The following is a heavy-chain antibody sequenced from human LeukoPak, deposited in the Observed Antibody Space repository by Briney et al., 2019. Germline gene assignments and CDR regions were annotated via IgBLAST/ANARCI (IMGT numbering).Heavy chain of an antibody. Sequence: PGGSLRLSCAASGFTFSSYEMNWVRQAPGKGLEWVSYISSSGTTIYYADSVKGPFTISRDNAKNSLYLQMNSLRAEDTAVYYCVKYGSGSYLYGMDVWGQGTTVTVSS. J-gene: IGHJ6*02. CDR2: ISSSGTTI. CDR3: VKYGSGSYLYGMDV. V-gene: IGHV3-48*03. CDR1: GFTFSSYE. D-gene: IGHD3-10*01.